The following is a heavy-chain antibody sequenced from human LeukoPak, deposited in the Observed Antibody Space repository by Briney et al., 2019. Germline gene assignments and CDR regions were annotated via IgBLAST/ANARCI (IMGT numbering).Heavy chain of an antibody. CDR2: INPSRDT. J-gene: IGHJ4*02. V-gene: IGHV4-34*01. CDR3: ARRYDFWSGYPPPLDY. D-gene: IGHD3-3*01. Sequence: SETLSLTCAVFGGSFSGYYWNWIRQPPGKGLEWIGQINPSRDTNYNPSLKSRVTISVDTSKKQFSLKLSSVTAADTAVYYCARRYDFWSGYPPPLDYWGQGTLVTVSS. CDR1: GGSFSGYY.